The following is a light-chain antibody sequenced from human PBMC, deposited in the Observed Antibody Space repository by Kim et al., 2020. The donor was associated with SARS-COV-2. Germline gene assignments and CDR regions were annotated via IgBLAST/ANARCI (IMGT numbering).Light chain of an antibody. Sequence: ASTVDRVTITCRASQGISSYLAWYQQKPGKAPKLLIYAASTLQSGVPSRFSGSGSGTDFTLTISCLQSEDFATYYCQQYYSYPLTFGQGTKVDIK. CDR3: QQYYSYPLT. CDR1: QGISSY. J-gene: IGKJ1*01. CDR2: AAS. V-gene: IGKV1-8*01.